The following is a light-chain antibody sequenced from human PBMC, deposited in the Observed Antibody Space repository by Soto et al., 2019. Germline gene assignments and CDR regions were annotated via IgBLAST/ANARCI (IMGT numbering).Light chain of an antibody. CDR3: QHYGSALFT. CDR1: QSFSSSC. V-gene: IGKV3-20*01. CDR2: GAS. Sequence: EIVLTQSPGTLSLSPGERATLSCRASQSFSSSCLAWYQQKPGQAPRLLIYGASSRATGIPDRFSGSGSGTDFTLTISSLEPEDFAVYYCQHYGSALFTFGPGTQVDVK. J-gene: IGKJ3*01.